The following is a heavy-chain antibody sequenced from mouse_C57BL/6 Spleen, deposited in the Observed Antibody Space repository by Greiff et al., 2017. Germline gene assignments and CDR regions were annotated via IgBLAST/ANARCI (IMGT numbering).Heavy chain of an antibody. CDR2: INPNSGST. Sequence: QVQLKQPGAELVKPGASVKLSCKASGYTFTSYWMHWVKQRPGQGLEWIGMINPNSGSTNYNEKFKSKATLTVDKSSSTAYMQLSSLTSEDSAVYYCARAGTYYAMDYWGQGTSVTVSS. CDR1: GYTFTSYW. D-gene: IGHD4-1*01. V-gene: IGHV1-64*01. J-gene: IGHJ4*01. CDR3: ARAGTYYAMDY.